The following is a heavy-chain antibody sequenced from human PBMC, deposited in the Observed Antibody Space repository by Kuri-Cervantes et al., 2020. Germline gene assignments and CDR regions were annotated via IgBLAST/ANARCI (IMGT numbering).Heavy chain of an antibody. CDR2: IYHSGST. V-gene: IGHV4-38-2*02. CDR1: GYSISSGYY. D-gene: IGHD5-12*01. J-gene: IGHJ4*02. Sequence: SETLSLTCTVSGYSISSGYYWGWIRQPPGKGLEWIGSIYHSGSTYYNPSLKSRVTISVDTSKNQFSLKLSSVTAADTAVYYCARVPRRGYSGYDKKYFDYWGQGTLVTVSS. CDR3: ARVPRRGYSGYDKKYFDY.